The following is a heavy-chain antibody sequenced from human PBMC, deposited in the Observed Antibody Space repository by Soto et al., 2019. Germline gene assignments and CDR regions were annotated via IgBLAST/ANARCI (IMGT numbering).Heavy chain of an antibody. D-gene: IGHD2-2*01. CDR3: ARVKGRGLGYGSSTSCYAGNDAFDI. CDR2: IWYDGSNK. CDR1: GFTFSSYG. V-gene: IGHV3-33*01. J-gene: IGHJ3*02. Sequence: QVQLVESGGGVVQPGRSLRLSCAASGFTFSSYGMHWVRQAPGKGLEWVAVIWYDGSNKYYADSVKGQFTISRYNSKNTLSLKMNSLRAEDTAVYYCARVKGRGLGYGSSTSCYAGNDAFDIWGQGTMVIVSS.